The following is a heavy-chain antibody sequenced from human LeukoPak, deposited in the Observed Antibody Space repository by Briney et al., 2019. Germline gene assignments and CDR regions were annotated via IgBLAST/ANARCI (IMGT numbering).Heavy chain of an antibody. D-gene: IGHD2/OR15-2a*01. J-gene: IGHJ4*02. Sequence: SVTLSLTCTVSGGSISSDGYYWICIGPHPGKGLVWIGYIYYCGCNYYNPSLKSRLTISVGASKTQSFLKLNSVTAGDTAVYYCARGRRELYFLDYLGQASMV. CDR3: ARGRRELYFLDY. CDR1: GGSISSDGYY. CDR2: IYYCGCN. V-gene: IGHV4-31*03.